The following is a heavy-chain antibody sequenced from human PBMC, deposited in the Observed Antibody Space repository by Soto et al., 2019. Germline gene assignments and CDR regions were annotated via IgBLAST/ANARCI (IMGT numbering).Heavy chain of an antibody. J-gene: IGHJ4*02. CDR2: ISSSSSTI. Sequence: EVQLVESGGGLVQPGGSLRLSCAASGFTFSSYSMNWFRQAPGKGLEWVSYISSSSSTIYYADSVKGRFTISRDNAKNSLYLQMNSLRDEDTAVYYCARGVDYDFWSGYYSFDYWCQGTLVTVSS. D-gene: IGHD3-3*01. V-gene: IGHV3-48*02. CDR1: GFTFSSYS. CDR3: ARGVDYDFWSGYYSFDY.